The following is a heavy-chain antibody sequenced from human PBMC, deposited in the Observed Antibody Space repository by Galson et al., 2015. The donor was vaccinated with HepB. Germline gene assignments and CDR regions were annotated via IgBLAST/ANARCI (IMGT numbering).Heavy chain of an antibody. Sequence: SVKVSCKASGYTFTSYNMHWVRQAPGQRLEWMGWINTGNGNTKYSQNFRGRVTITRDTSASTAYMELSSLRSEDTAVYYCARGPGISFGELLQPLTSWGLGTLVTVSS. CDR3: ARGPGISFGELLQPLTS. J-gene: IGHJ5*02. V-gene: IGHV1-3*04. D-gene: IGHD3-10*01. CDR1: GYTFTSYN. CDR2: INTGNGNT.